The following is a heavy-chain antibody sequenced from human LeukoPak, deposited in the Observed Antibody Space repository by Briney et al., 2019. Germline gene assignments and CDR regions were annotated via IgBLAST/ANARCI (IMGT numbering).Heavy chain of an antibody. J-gene: IGHJ6*03. Sequence: ASVRVSCKASGGTFSSYAISWVRQAPGQGLEWMGGIIPIFGTANYAQKFQGRVTITADESTSTAYMELSSLRSEDTAVYYCARGDYGDRYYYYYMDVWGKGTTVTVSS. CDR1: GGTFSSYA. CDR2: IIPIFGTA. V-gene: IGHV1-69*13. CDR3: ARGDYGDRYYYYYMDV. D-gene: IGHD4-17*01.